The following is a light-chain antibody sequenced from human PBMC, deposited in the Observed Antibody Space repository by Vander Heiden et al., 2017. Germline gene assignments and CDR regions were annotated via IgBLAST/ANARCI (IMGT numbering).Light chain of an antibody. CDR3: QQYDNLPLT. V-gene: IGKV1-33*01. Sequence: DIQMTPSPSSLSASVGDRVTITCQASQDISNYLNSYQQKPGKAPKLLVYDASDLETGVPSRFSGSGSGTDFTFTISSLQPEDIATYYCQQYDNLPLTFGGGTKVEIK. J-gene: IGKJ4*01. CDR1: QDISNY. CDR2: DAS.